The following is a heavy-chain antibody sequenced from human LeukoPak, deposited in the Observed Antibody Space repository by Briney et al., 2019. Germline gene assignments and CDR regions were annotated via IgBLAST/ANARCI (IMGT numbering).Heavy chain of an antibody. J-gene: IGHJ4*02. D-gene: IGHD2-2*01. Sequence: SETLSLTCTVSGGSISSYYWSWIRQPAGKRLEWIGRIYISGSTNYNPSLKSRVTISVDTSKNQFSLKLSSVTAADTAVYYCARGPRIVVVPAAKPFDYWGQGTLVTVSS. CDR3: ARGPRIVVVPAAKPFDY. CDR2: IYISGST. CDR1: GGSISSYY. V-gene: IGHV4-4*07.